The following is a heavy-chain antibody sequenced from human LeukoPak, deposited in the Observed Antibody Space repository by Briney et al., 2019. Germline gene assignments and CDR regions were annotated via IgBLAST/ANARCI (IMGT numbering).Heavy chain of an antibody. Sequence: PGGSLRLSCAASGFTVSNNYLSWVRQAPGKGVEWVSIIYTDGGTYYADSVKGRFTISRDNSKNTLYLQMNSLRADDTAVYDCAREQPPGVYFDYWGQGTLVTVSS. D-gene: IGHD3-10*01. CDR2: IYTDGGT. J-gene: IGHJ4*02. CDR1: GFTVSNNY. V-gene: IGHV3-53*01. CDR3: AREQPPGVYFDY.